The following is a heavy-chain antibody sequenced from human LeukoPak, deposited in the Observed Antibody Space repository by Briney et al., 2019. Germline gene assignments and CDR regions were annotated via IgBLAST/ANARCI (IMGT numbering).Heavy chain of an antibody. CDR1: GFTFSRYW. D-gene: IGHD2-15*01. Sequence: PGGSLRPSCAASGFTFSRYWMTWVRQAPGKGLEWVANIKQDGSEKYHLDSVKGRFTISRDNAKNSMYLQMNSLRAEDSAVYYCARGYCSAGSCSRAPDFWGQGTLVTVSS. V-gene: IGHV3-7*04. J-gene: IGHJ4*02. CDR3: ARGYCSAGSCSRAPDF. CDR2: IKQDGSEK.